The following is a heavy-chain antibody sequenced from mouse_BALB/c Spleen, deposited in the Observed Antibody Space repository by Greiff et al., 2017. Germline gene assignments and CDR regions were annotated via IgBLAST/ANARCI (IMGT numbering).Heavy chain of an antibody. J-gene: IGHJ3*01. Sequence: EVQVVESGGGLVQPGGSRKLSCAASGFTFSSFGMHWVRQAPEKGLEWVAYISSGSSTIYYADTVKGRFTISRDNPKNTLFLQMTSLRSEDTAMYYCARGVGPAYWGQGTLVTVSA. V-gene: IGHV5-17*02. D-gene: IGHD4-1*01. CDR2: ISSGSSTI. CDR3: ARGVGPAY. CDR1: GFTFSSFG.